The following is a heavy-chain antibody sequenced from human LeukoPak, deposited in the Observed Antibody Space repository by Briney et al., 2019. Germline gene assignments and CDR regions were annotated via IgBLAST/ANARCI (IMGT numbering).Heavy chain of an antibody. Sequence: GGSLRLSCAASGFTFSSYSMNWVRQAPEKGLEWVSSISSSSSYIYYADSVKGRFTISRDNAKNSLYLQMNSLRAEDTAVYYCARTREGGYDFCDYWGQGTLVTVSS. J-gene: IGHJ4*02. CDR2: ISSSSSYI. CDR3: ARTREGGYDFCDY. CDR1: GFTFSSYS. D-gene: IGHD5-12*01. V-gene: IGHV3-21*01.